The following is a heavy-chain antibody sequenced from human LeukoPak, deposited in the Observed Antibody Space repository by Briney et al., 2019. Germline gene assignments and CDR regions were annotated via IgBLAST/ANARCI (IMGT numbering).Heavy chain of an antibody. Sequence: GGSLRLSCAGSGFTFSNAWMNWVRQAPGKGLEWVSAISNTGGSTYYADSVKGRFTISRDKSKNTLSLQMNSLRAEDTAVYYCAQQVGYCSSGSCYFTYWGQGTLVTVSS. CDR2: ISNTGGST. V-gene: IGHV3-23*01. D-gene: IGHD2-15*01. CDR3: AQQVGYCSSGSCYFTY. CDR1: GFTFSNAW. J-gene: IGHJ1*01.